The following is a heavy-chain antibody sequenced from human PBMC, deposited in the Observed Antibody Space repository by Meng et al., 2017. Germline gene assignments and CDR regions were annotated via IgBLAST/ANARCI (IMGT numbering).Heavy chain of an antibody. CDR2: INHSGST. V-gene: IGHV4-34*01. D-gene: IGHD6-6*01. CDR1: GGVVSGYY. Sequence: GHAQQWGEGFLKPSETLSLTRAVDGGVVSGYYWSWIRQPPGKWLEWIGEINHSGSTNYNPSLKSRVTISVDTSKNQFSLKLSSVTAADTAVYYCARRGIAARPFYYWGQGTLVTVSS. CDR3: ARRGIAARPFYY. J-gene: IGHJ4*02.